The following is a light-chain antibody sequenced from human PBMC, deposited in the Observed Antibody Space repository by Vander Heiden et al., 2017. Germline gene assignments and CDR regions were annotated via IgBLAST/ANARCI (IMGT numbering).Light chain of an antibody. J-gene: IGLJ1*01. CDR2: DVS. Sequence: QSALTQPASVSGSPGQSLTISCTGTSSAVGGYNYVSWYQQHPGKAPKLMIYDVSNRPSGVSKRFSGSKSGNTASLTISGLQSEDEADYYCSSYTSSSTRLYVFGTGTKVTVL. CDR3: SSYTSSSTRLYV. V-gene: IGLV2-14*01. CDR1: SSAVGGYNY.